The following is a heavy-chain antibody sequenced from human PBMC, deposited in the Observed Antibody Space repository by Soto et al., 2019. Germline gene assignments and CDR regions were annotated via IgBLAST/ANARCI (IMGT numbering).Heavy chain of an antibody. Sequence: SQTLSLTCVISGDSVSTNSATWDWIRQSPSRGLEWLGRTYYRSKWYNDYAVSVQGRITINADTSNNHLSLQLNSVTPDDTAVDYCVRLIGNSWLDSWGQGNLVTVSS. CDR3: VRLIGNSWLDS. V-gene: IGHV6-1*01. CDR1: GDSVSTNSAT. D-gene: IGHD2-8*01. J-gene: IGHJ5*01. CDR2: TYYRSKWYN.